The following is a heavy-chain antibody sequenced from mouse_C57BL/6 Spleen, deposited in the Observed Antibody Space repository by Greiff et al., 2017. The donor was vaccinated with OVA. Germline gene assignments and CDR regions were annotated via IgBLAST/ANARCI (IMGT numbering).Heavy chain of an antibody. D-gene: IGHD2-4*01. CDR1: GYTFTSYG. CDR2: IYIGNGYT. Sequence: EVQVVESGAELVRPGSSVKMSCKTSGYTFTSYGINWVKQRPGQGLEWIGYIYIGNGYTEYNEKFKGKATLTSDTSSSTAYMQLSSLTSEDSAIYFCARGDYDYERWYFDVWGTGTTVTVSS. J-gene: IGHJ1*03. V-gene: IGHV1-58*01. CDR3: ARGDYDYERWYFDV.